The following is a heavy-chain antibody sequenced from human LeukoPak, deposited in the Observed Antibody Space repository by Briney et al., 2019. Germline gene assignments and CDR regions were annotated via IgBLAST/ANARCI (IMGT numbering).Heavy chain of an antibody. D-gene: IGHD3-22*01. CDR3: AKGNVIVVVDYI. CDR2: IWYDGSNK. J-gene: IGHJ4*02. V-gene: IGHV3-33*06. Sequence: GRSLRLSCAASGFTFNNYGMHWVRQAPGKGLEWVAVIWYDGSNKYYADSVKGRFTISRDNSKNTLYLQMNSLRAEDTAIYYCAKGNVIVVVDYIGGQGTLVTVSS. CDR1: GFTFNNYG.